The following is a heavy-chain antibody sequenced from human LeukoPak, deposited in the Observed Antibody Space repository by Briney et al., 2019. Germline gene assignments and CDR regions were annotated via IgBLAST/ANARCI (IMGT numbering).Heavy chain of an antibody. Sequence: GGSLRLSCAASGFTFSSYSMNWVRQAPGKGLEWVSSISSSSSYIYYADSVKGRFTISRDNAKNSLYLQMNSLRAEDTAVYYCARGNYDYVWGSYRPKSLPDYFDYWGQGTLVTVSS. CDR1: GFTFSSYS. D-gene: IGHD3-16*02. CDR3: ARGNYDYVWGSYRPKSLPDYFDY. V-gene: IGHV3-21*01. J-gene: IGHJ4*02. CDR2: ISSSSSYI.